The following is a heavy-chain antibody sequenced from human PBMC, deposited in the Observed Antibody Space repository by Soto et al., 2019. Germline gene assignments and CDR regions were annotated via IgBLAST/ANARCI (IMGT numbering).Heavy chain of an antibody. CDR3: ARDLKRYYDSSGYGYYYYGMDV. V-gene: IGHV1-69*01. J-gene: IGHJ6*02. Sequence: QVQLVQSGAEVKKPGSSVKVSCKASGGTCSSYAISWVRQAPGQGLEWMGGIIPIFGTANYAQKFQGRVTITADESTTTAYMELSSLRSEDTAVYYCARDLKRYYDSSGYGYYYYGMDVWGQGTTVTVSS. CDR1: GGTCSSYA. D-gene: IGHD3-22*01. CDR2: IIPIFGTA.